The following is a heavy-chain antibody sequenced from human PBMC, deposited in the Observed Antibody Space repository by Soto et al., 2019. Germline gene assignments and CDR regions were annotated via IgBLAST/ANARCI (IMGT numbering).Heavy chain of an antibody. J-gene: IGHJ6*02. V-gene: IGHV1-69*13. D-gene: IGHD2-2*01. CDR2: IIPRSATS. CDR1: GDTLSIYL. Sequence: ASVKVSCKTSGDTLSIYLITWMRQAPGQGLKWMGRIIPRSATSNYAQKFQVRVTITADESTSTAYMELSSLRSEDTAVYYCAREVLVLVPTTVNSDYYYYAMDVWGQGTTVTVSS. CDR3: AREVLVLVPTTVNSDYYYYAMDV.